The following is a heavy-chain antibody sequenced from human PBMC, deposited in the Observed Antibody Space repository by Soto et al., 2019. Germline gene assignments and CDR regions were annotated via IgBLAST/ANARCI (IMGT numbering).Heavy chain of an antibody. V-gene: IGHV3-23*01. Sequence: EVHLLESGGGLVQPAGALRLSCAASGFTFSSYAMSWVRQAPGKGLDWFSAISGSGGSTYYADSVQGRFTIPRDTATNTLDLQINSLRAEDTAVYYGAKLPYGGGDGYSVGGWFDPWGQGTLVTVSA. CDR2: ISGSGGST. CDR1: GFTFSSYA. CDR3: AKLPYGGGDGYSVGGWFDP. J-gene: IGHJ5*02. D-gene: IGHD2-21*02.